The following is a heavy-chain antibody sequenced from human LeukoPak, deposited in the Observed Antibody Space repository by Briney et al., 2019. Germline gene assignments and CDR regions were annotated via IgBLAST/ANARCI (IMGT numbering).Heavy chain of an antibody. D-gene: IGHD3-9*01. J-gene: IGHJ3*02. CDR3: ATAHILTGIDAFDI. V-gene: IGHV1-69*06. CDR1: GGTFSSYA. CDR2: IIPIFGTA. Sequence: SVKVSCKASGGTFSSYAISWVRQAPGQGLEWMGGIIPIFGTANYAQKFQGRVTMTEDTSTDTAYMELSSLRSEDTAVYYCATAHILTGIDAFDIWGQGTMVTVSS.